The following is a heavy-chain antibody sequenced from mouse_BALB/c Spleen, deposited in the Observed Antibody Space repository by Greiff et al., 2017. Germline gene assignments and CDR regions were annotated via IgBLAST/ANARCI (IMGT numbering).Heavy chain of an antibody. CDR3: ARGYGNYDGYFDV. CDR1: GYSFTGYY. D-gene: IGHD2-10*02. CDR2: ISCYNGAT. J-gene: IGHJ1*01. V-gene: IGHV1S34*01. Sequence: LVRPGVSVKISCKASGYSFTGYYMHWVKQSHGKSLEWIGYISCYNGATSYNQKFKGKATFTVDTSSSTAYMQFNSLTSEDSAVYYCARGYGNYDGYFDVWGAGTTVTVSS.